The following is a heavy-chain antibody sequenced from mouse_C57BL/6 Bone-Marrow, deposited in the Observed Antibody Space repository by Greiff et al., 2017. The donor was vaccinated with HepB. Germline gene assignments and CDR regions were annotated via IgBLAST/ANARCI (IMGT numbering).Heavy chain of an antibody. CDR3: ARGVYSNYFAWFAY. Sequence: QVQLQQSGPELVKPGASVKISCKASGYTFTDYYINWVKQRPGQGLEWIGWIFPGSGSTYYNEKFKGKATLTVDKSSSTTYMLLRSLTSEDVAVYFCARGVYSNYFAWFAYWGQGTLVTVSA. J-gene: IGHJ3*01. D-gene: IGHD2-5*01. V-gene: IGHV1-75*01. CDR2: IFPGSGST. CDR1: GYTFTDYY.